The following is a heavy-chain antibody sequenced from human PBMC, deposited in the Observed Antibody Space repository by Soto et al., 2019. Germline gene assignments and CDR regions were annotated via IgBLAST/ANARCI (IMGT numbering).Heavy chain of an antibody. V-gene: IGHV3-48*02. Sequence: GGSLRLSCAASGFTFSSYSMNWVRQAPGKGLEWVSYISSSSSTIYYADPGKGRFTISRDNAKNSLYLQMNSLRDEDTAVYYCARDGDPHTAMVKVYFDYWGQGTLVTVSS. CDR2: ISSSSSTI. J-gene: IGHJ4*02. D-gene: IGHD5-18*01. CDR3: ARDGDPHTAMVKVYFDY. CDR1: GFTFSSYS.